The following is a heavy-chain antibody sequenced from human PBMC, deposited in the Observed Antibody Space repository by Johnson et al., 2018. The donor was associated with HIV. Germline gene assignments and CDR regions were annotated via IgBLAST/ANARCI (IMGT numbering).Heavy chain of an antibody. CDR3: ARDFYYYGVCHTRVDGFDI. J-gene: IGHJ3*02. CDR2: ISYDGSNK. CDR1: GFTFRSYA. Sequence: QVQLVESGGGVVQPGRSLRLSCVASGFTFRSYAMHWVRQAPGKGLEWVAVISYDGSNKYYADSVKGRFTISRDNSKNTLYLQMNSLRAEDTAVYYCARDFYYYGVCHTRVDGFDIWGQGTMVTVSS. D-gene: IGHD2-8*01. V-gene: IGHV3-30-3*01.